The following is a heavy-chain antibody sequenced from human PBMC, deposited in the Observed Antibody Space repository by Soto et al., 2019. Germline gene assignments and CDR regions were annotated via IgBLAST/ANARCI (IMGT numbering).Heavy chain of an antibody. CDR3: ARLGGSGSYTVDY. D-gene: IGHD3-10*01. Sequence: QVQLVESGGGVVQRGRSVRLSCAASGFTFRSYGMHWVRLAPGKGLEWVALIWYDGNNKYYADSVKGRFTISRDNSKNILYLQMNSLRAEDTAVYYCARLGGSGSYTVDYWGQGTLVTVSS. CDR2: IWYDGNNK. CDR1: GFTFRSYG. V-gene: IGHV3-33*01. J-gene: IGHJ4*02.